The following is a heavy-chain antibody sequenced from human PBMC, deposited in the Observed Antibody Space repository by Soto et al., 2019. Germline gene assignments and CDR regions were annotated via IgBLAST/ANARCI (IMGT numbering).Heavy chain of an antibody. J-gene: IGHJ4*02. CDR1: GGSISSISHS. CDR2: IFYNGIT. CDR3: ARLATGTQYYFDF. D-gene: IGHD1-1*01. V-gene: IGHV4-39*02. Sequence: SETLSLTCTVSGGSISSISHSWGWIRQSPGQGLEWIGNIFYNGITYYNPSLKSRVTISADTSKNHFSLKLRSVTVADTAVYSCARLATGTQYYFDFWGQGSLVTVS.